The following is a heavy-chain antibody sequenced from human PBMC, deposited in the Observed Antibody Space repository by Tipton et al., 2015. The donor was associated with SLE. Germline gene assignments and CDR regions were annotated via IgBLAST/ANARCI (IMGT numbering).Heavy chain of an antibody. CDR2: IKQYGTEK. CDR1: GGSISSQY. J-gene: IGHJ4*02. V-gene: IGHV3-7*01. Sequence: SLRLSCSVSGGSISSQYWSWVRQAPGKGLEWVANIKQYGTEKYYVDSVKGRFTISRDNAKNSLYLQMNSLSADDTAIYYCARDGVMTSGYWGQGTLVTVSS. D-gene: IGHD3-16*01. CDR3: ARDGVMTSGY.